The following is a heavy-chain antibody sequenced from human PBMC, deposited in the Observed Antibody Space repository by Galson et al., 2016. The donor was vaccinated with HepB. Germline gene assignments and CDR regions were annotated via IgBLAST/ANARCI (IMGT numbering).Heavy chain of an antibody. V-gene: IGHV3-11*04. D-gene: IGHD3-9*01. CDR2: ISSSGNTI. Sequence: SLRLSCAASGFNLSDYYMSWIRQAPGKGLEWVSYISSSGNTIYYADSVNGRFTVSRDNAKNSMYLQMNSLRAEDTAVYYCARGTTYYDILTGYQRPFDFWGQGTLVTVSS. CDR3: ARGTTYYDILTGYQRPFDF. CDR1: GFNLSDYY. J-gene: IGHJ4*02.